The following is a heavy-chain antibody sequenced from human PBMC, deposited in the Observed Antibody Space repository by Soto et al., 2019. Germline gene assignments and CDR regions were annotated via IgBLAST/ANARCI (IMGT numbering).Heavy chain of an antibody. V-gene: IGHV3-33*01. CDR1: GFTFSSYG. J-gene: IGHJ4*02. CDR2: IWYDGSNK. CDR3: ARDTGYSSSQGGFD. Sequence: GGSLRLSCAASGFTFSSYGMHWVRQAPGKGLEWVAVIWYDGSNKYYADSVKGRFTISRDNSKNTLYLQMNSLRAEDTAVYYCARDTGYSSSQGGFDWGQGTLGTVSS. D-gene: IGHD6-6*01.